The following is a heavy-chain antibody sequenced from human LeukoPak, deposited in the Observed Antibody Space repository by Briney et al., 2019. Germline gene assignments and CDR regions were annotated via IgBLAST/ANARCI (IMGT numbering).Heavy chain of an antibody. J-gene: IGHJ6*02. V-gene: IGHV3-30-3*01. CDR3: ARVCYYDSSGYYREYYYYYGMDV. D-gene: IGHD3-22*01. Sequence: GGSLRLSCAASGFTFSSYAMHWVRQAPGKGLEWVAVISYDGSNKYYADSVKGRFTISRDNSKNTLYLQMNSLRAEDTAVYYCARVCYYDSSGYYREYYYYYGMDVWGQGTTVTVSS. CDR2: ISYDGSNK. CDR1: GFTFSSYA.